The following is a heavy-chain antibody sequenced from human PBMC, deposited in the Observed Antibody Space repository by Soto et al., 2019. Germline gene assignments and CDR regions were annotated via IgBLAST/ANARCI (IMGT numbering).Heavy chain of an antibody. CDR2: IDPSDSYT. D-gene: IGHD2-15*01. V-gene: IGHV5-10-1*01. CDR3: ARGSVVVVAATRGSGYYYGMDV. Sequence: GESLKISCKGSGYSFTSYWISWVRQMPGKGLEWMGRIDPSDSYTNYSPSFQGHVTISADKSISTAYLQWSSLKASDTATYYCARGSVVVVAATRGSGYYYGMDVWGQGTTVTVSS. CDR1: GYSFTSYW. J-gene: IGHJ6*02.